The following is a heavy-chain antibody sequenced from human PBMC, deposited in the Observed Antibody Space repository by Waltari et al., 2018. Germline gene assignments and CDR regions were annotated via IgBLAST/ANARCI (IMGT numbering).Heavy chain of an antibody. CDR2: IIPIFGTA. CDR1: GGTFSSYA. V-gene: IGHV1-69*12. CDR3: ARERLEPGFYYYYYGMDV. J-gene: IGHJ6*02. Sequence: QVQLVQSGAEVKKPGSSVKVSCKASGGTFSSYAISWVRQAPGQGLEWMGGIIPIFGTANYAQKFQGRVTITADESTSTAYMELSSLRSEDTAVYYCARERLEPGFYYYYYGMDVWGQGTTVTVSS. D-gene: IGHD1-1*01.